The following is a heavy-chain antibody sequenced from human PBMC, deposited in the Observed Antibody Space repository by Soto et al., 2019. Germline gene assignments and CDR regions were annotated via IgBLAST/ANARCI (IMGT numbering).Heavy chain of an antibody. Sequence: SETLALTCVVSVGSGIGDCWRLVLQPPGKGLEWLGYIYYGGTTLYSPSVESRLTISVDTSKNQFSMNLRSVTAADTAVYYCTRHAIIARLQYATDVWGPGPTLTVSS. CDR3: TRHAIIARLQYATDV. D-gene: IGHD6-6*01. CDR1: VGSGIGDC. CDR2: IYYGGTT. V-gene: IGHV4-59*02. J-gene: IGHJ6*02.